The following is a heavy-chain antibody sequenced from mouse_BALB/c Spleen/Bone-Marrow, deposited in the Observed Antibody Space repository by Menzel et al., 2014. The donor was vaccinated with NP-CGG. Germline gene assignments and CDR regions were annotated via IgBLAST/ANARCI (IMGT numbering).Heavy chain of an antibody. CDR1: GYNFNNYW. J-gene: IGHJ4*01. CDR2: IYPGDGDT. V-gene: IGHV1-87*01. Sequence: QVQLQQSGAELARPGASVKLSCKASGYNFNNYWMQWIKQRPGQGLEWIGAIYPGDGDTRYTQKFKGKATLTADKSSSTAYMQLSSLASEDSAVYYCARDGKHPLAMDYWGQGTSVTVSS. CDR3: ARDGKHPLAMDY. D-gene: IGHD2-1*01.